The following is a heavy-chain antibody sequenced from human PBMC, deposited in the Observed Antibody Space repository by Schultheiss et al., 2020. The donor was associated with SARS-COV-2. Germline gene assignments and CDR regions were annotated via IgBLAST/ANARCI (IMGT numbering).Heavy chain of an antibody. D-gene: IGHD1-7*01. CDR1: GYSFTSYW. Sequence: GGSLRLSCKGSGYSFTSYWIGWVRQMPGKGLEWMGIIYPGDSDTRYSPSFQGQVSISADNSISTAYLQWSSLKASDSAMYYCARGDNWNSPDYWGQGTLVTVSS. CDR2: IYPGDSDT. J-gene: IGHJ4*02. V-gene: IGHV5-51*01. CDR3: ARGDNWNSPDY.